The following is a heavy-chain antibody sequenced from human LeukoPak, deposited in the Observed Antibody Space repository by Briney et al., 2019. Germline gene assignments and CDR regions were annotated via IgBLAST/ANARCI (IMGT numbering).Heavy chain of an antibody. J-gene: IGHJ4*02. CDR3: AREWELDY. Sequence: GRSLRLSCAASGFTFSSYAMHWVRQAPGKGLEWVAVISYDGSNKYYADSVKGRFTISRDNSKNTLYLQMNSLRAEDTAVYYCAREWELDYWGQGTLVTVSA. CDR1: GFTFSSYA. V-gene: IGHV3-30-3*01. D-gene: IGHD1-26*01. CDR2: ISYDGSNK.